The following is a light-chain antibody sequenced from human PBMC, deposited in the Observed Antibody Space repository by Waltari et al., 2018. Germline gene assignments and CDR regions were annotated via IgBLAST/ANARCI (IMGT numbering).Light chain of an antibody. CDR3: SSYTASDAWL. CDR2: DVN. CDR1: SGDVGGYNY. Sequence: QSALTQPASVSGSPGQSITISCTGSSGDVGGYNYVSWYQQYPGSAHKPIIYDVNKPRLGCSCRFSGSESDNTASLTICGLQAEDEADYYCSSYTASDAWLFGGGTKLTVL. J-gene: IGLJ3*02. V-gene: IGLV2-14*01.